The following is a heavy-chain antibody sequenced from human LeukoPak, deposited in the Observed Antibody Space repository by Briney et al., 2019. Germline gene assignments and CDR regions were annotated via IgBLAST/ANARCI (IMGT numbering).Heavy chain of an antibody. CDR2: VSYSGNT. CDR3: ARAGYCSATSCQWVPLV. V-gene: IGHV4-59*01. Sequence: SETLSLLCTVSGGSLSTYYWVWIRQSPGKALEWVGYVSYSGNTNYNPSLKSRVTISVDTSRNQVSLKLSSMTAADTAVYYCARAGYCSATSCQWVPLVWGQGTTVTVSS. CDR1: GGSLSTYY. J-gene: IGHJ6*02. D-gene: IGHD6-19*01.